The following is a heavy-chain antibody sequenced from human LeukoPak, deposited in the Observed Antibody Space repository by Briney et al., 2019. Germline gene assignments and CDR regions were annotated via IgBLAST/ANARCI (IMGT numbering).Heavy chain of an antibody. CDR2: IIPSLDVA. J-gene: IGHJ4*02. Sequence: SVKVSCKASGYTFTNYAISWVRQAPGQGLEWIGRIIPSLDVANYAHKFQGRVTLSVDRDTATTYMEVTSLRSEDTAIYYCARDHCSPGTCLGGHWGQGTLVTVSS. CDR1: GYTFTNYA. V-gene: IGHV1-69*04. D-gene: IGHD2-15*01. CDR3: ARDHCSPGTCLGGH.